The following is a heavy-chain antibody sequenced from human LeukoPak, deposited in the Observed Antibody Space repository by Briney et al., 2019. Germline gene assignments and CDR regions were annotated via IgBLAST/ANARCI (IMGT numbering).Heavy chain of an antibody. CDR3: ARASLDTMVRGVIRYYYMDV. CDR1: GFTVSSNY. Sequence: HAGGSLRLSCAASGFTVSSNYMSWVRQAPGKGLEWVSVIYSGGSTYYADSVKGRFTISRDNSKNTLYFQMNSLRAEDTAVYYCARASLDTMVRGVIRYYYMDVWGKGTAVTISS. CDR2: IYSGGST. D-gene: IGHD3-10*01. J-gene: IGHJ6*03. V-gene: IGHV3-53*01.